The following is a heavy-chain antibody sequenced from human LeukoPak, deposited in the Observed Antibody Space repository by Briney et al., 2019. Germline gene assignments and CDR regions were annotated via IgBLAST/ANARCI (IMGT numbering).Heavy chain of an antibody. CDR1: GYSFTSYW. J-gene: IGHJ4*02. D-gene: IGHD2-2*01. CDR2: IYPGDSDT. V-gene: IGHV5-51*01. CDR3: ATTGYCSSTSCHWDLDY. Sequence: GESLKISCKGSGYSFTSYWIGWVRQMPGKGLEWMGIIYPGDSDTRYSPSFQGQVTISADKSISTAYLQWSSLKASDTAMYYCATTGYCSSTSCHWDLDYWDQGTLVTVSS.